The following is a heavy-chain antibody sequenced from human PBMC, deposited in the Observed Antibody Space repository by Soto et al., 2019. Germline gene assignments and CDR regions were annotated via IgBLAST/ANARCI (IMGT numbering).Heavy chain of an antibody. CDR1: GGSVSSGYYY. CDR3: ARVVQKYGGILSNYYYGMDV. Sequence: QVQLQESGPGLMKPSETLSLTCTVSGGSVSSGYYYWSWIRQPPGKGLEWIGYIDYSGSTTYNPSLKSRVTISVDTSTNQFSLKLSSVTAADTAVYYCARVVQKYGGILSNYYYGMDVWGQGTTVTVSS. J-gene: IGHJ6*02. CDR2: IDYSGST. V-gene: IGHV4-61*01. D-gene: IGHD2-2*01.